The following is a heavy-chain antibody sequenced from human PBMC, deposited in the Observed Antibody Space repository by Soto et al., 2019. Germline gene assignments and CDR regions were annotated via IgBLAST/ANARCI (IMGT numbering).Heavy chain of an antibody. Sequence: EVQLLESGGGLVQPGGSLRLSCAASGFTFSSYAMSWVRQAPGKGLERVSAISGSGGSTYYADSVKGRFTISRDNSKNTLYLQMNSPRAEDTAVYYCAKDRMITFGGVIGYDAFDIWGQGTMVTVSS. J-gene: IGHJ3*02. CDR2: ISGSGGST. V-gene: IGHV3-23*01. CDR3: AKDRMITFGGVIGYDAFDI. D-gene: IGHD3-16*02. CDR1: GFTFSSYA.